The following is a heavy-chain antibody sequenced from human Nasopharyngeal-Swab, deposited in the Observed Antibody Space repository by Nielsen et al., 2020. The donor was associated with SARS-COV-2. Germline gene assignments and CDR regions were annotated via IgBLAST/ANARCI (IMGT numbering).Heavy chain of an antibody. CDR2: ISSSGSTI. V-gene: IGHV3-11*04. D-gene: IGHD2-2*01. CDR1: GFTFSDYY. CDR3: ARSPGEYCSSTSCYASRDNYYYYGMDV. J-gene: IGHJ6*02. Sequence: SLKISCAASGFTFSDYYMSWIRQAPGKGLEWVSYISSSGSTIYYADSVKGRFTISRDNAKNSLYLQMNSLRAEDTAVYYCARSPGEYCSSTSCYASRDNYYYYGMDVWGQGTTVTVSS.